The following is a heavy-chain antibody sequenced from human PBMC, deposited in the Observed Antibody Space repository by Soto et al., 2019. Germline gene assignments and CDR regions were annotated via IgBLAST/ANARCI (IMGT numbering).Heavy chain of an antibody. V-gene: IGHV3-23*01. CDR1: GFTFSTYA. CDR3: ARGPLGAAAYKDY. J-gene: IGHJ4*02. Sequence: EVQLLESGGGLVQPGGSLRLSCAASGFTFSTYAMSWVRQAPGKGLEWVSAISGSGNNTYYADSVKGRFTISRDNSKNTLYLQMNSLRAEDTAVYYCARGPLGAAAYKDYWGQGTLVTVSS. D-gene: IGHD6-13*01. CDR2: ISGSGNNT.